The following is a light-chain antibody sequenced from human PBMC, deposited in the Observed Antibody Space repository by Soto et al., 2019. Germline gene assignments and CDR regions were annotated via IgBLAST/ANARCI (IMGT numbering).Light chain of an antibody. CDR3: QQASSFPFT. CDR2: KAS. J-gene: IGKJ4*01. Sequence: DIQMTQSPSSVSASVGDRVTITCRASQVISSWLVWYQQKPGKSPKLLIYKASTFQSGVPSRFSGSASGTEFTLTISSLQPEDFATYYCQQASSFPFTFGGGTEVEIK. CDR1: QVISSW. V-gene: IGKV1-12*01.